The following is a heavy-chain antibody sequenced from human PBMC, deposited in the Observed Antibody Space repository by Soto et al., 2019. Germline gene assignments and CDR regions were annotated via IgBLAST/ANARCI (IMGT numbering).Heavy chain of an antibody. CDR3: AKDKSATFGYFDY. J-gene: IGHJ4*02. V-gene: IGHV3-30*18. CDR2: ISYDGSNK. CDR1: GFTFSSYG. D-gene: IGHD3-10*02. Sequence: QVQLVESGGGVVQPGRSLRLSCAASGFTFSSYGMHWVRQAPGKGLEWVAVISYDGSNKYYADSVKGRFTISRDNSKNTLYLPMNSLRAEDSAVYYCAKDKSATFGYFDYWGQGTLVTVS.